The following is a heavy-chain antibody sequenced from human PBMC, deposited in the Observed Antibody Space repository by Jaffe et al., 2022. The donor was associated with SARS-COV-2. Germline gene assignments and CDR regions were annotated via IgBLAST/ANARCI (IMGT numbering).Heavy chain of an antibody. D-gene: IGHD3-16*01. V-gene: IGHV3-30*18. Sequence: QVQLVESGGGVVQPGRSLRLSCAASRFTFSSFGMHWVRQAPGKGLEWVAVISFDGSNTYYADSVKGRFTISRDNSKNTLNLQMDSLRTEDTAVYYCAKDSMGDYYGMDVWGQGTTVTVSS. CDR1: RFTFSSFG. CDR2: ISFDGSNT. J-gene: IGHJ6*02. CDR3: AKDSMGDYYGMDV.